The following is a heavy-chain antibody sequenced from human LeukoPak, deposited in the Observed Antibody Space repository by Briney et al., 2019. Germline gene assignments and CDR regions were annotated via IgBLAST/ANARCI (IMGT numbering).Heavy chain of an antibody. CDR3: ARQLYGSDY. CDR1: GGSFSGYY. CDR2: VNHSGYT. D-gene: IGHD4-17*01. J-gene: IGHJ4*02. Sequence: SETLSLTCAVYGGSFSGYYWSWIRQSPEKGLEWIGEVNHSGYTNYNPSLKSRVTISVDTSKNQFSLKLSSVTAADTAVYYCARQLYGSDYWGQGTLVTVSS. V-gene: IGHV4-34*01.